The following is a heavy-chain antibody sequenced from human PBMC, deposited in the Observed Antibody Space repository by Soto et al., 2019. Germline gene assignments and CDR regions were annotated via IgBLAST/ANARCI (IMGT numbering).Heavy chain of an antibody. CDR2: ITVHGGT. CDR3: TRSRGYSGYDTLD. J-gene: IGHJ4*02. V-gene: IGHV3-23*01. CDR1: GFTFDIFA. D-gene: IGHD5-12*01. Sequence: EVQLLESGGGVVQPGGSLRLSCAASGFTFDIFALNWVRQAAGKGLEWVSSITVHGGTYYADSVKGRFTVSRDNSKSTQSRQMTSLSAEDTAVYYCTRSRGYSGYDTLDWGQGTLVTVSS.